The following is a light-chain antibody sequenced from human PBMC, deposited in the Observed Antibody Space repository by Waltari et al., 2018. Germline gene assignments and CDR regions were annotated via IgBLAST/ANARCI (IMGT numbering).Light chain of an antibody. CDR1: NLGNRY. Sequence: SYDLTQPPSVSVSTGQTASIPCSGDNLGNRYVSWIQQRPGQSPSLVMYQDKKRPSGIPERFSGSNSGNTATLTVSGTQAMDEADYYCQVWDNNIVVFGGGTKLTVL. CDR2: QDK. CDR3: QVWDNNIVV. V-gene: IGLV3-1*01. J-gene: IGLJ2*01.